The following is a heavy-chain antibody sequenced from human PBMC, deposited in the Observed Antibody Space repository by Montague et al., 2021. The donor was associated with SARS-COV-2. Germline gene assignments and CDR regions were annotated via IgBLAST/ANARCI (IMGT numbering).Heavy chain of an antibody. CDR3: ARISGITSWYYDY. CDR2: IYYTGST. D-gene: IGHD1-14*01. J-gene: IGHJ4*02. Sequence: SETLSLTCTVSGGSASSGSYYWSWIRQPPGKGLQSIGYIYYTGSTNYXXXLQSRVTISVDSSKNQFSVRLSSVTAADTAVYYCARISGITSWYYDYWGQGTLVTVSS. V-gene: IGHV4-61*01. CDR1: GGSASSGSYY.